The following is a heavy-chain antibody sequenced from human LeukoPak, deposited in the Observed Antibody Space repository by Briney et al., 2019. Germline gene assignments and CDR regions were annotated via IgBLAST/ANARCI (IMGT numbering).Heavy chain of an antibody. V-gene: IGHV4-39*02. J-gene: IGHJ4*02. Sequence: AETLSLTCTVSGDSLNSSTYYWGRVRQPPGKGLEYIGSVFYSGNSYYNPTLKGRVTLSIDTSKHHFSLRLSSVTAADTAVYYCARSLFRIAARPHFDYWGRGTLVTVSS. CDR3: ARSLFRIAARPHFDY. CDR1: GDSLNSSTYY. CDR2: VFYSGNS. D-gene: IGHD6-6*01.